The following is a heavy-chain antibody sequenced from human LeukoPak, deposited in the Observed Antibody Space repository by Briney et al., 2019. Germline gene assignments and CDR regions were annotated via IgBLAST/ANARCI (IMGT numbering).Heavy chain of an antibody. D-gene: IGHD2-2*01. CDR3: AKVEPIVVVPAAMSDY. J-gene: IGHJ4*02. CDR2: ISGSGGST. Sequence: GGSLRLSCAASGFTFSSYAMSWVRQAPGKGLEWVSAISGSGGSTYYADSVKGRLTIPRDNSKDTLYLQMNSLRAEDTAVYYCAKVEPIVVVPAAMSDYWGQGTLVTVSS. V-gene: IGHV3-23*01. CDR1: GFTFSSYA.